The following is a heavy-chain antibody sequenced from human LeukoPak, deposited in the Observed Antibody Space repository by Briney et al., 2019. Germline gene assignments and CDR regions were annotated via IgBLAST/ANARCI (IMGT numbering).Heavy chain of an antibody. V-gene: IGHV3-23*01. D-gene: IGHD2-15*01. CDR1: GFTVSSNY. CDR2: ISGSGVNT. CDR3: AKRRDCSGGTCYILLDY. Sequence: GGSLRLSCAASGFTVSSNYMSWVRQAPGKGLEWVSAISGSGVNTYYADSVKGRFTISRDNSQNTLYLQMNSLRAEDTAVYYCAKRRDCSGGTCYILLDYWGQGSLVTVSS. J-gene: IGHJ4*02.